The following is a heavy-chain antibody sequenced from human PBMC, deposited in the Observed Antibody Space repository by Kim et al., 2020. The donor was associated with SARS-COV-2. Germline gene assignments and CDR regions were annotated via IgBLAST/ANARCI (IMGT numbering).Heavy chain of an antibody. V-gene: IGHV4-34*01. CDR1: GGSFSGYY. D-gene: IGHD6-13*01. J-gene: IGHJ6*01. CDR3: ARGLGVAAAGSRPYYYYYG. CDR2: INHSGST. Sequence: SETLSLTCAVYGGSFSGYYWSWIRQPPGKGLEWIGEINHSGSTNYNPSLKSRVTISVETTKNQISLNLSSVTAADTAVKYCARGLGVAAAGSRPYYYYYG.